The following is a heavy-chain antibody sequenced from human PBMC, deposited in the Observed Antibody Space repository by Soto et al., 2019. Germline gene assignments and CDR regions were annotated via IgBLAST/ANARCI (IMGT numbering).Heavy chain of an antibody. CDR1: GFSLSDYY. Sequence: QVQMVESGGGLVKPGGSLRLSCAVSGFSLSDYYMSWIRQAPGKGLEWVSKISSSGATTDYADSVKGRFTISRDNAKNSLYLQMNSPRVEDMAVYYCARMGSGYDFVLWGQGTLVTVSS. D-gene: IGHD5-12*01. V-gene: IGHV3-11*01. CDR3: ARMGSGYDFVL. CDR2: ISSSGATT. J-gene: IGHJ4*02.